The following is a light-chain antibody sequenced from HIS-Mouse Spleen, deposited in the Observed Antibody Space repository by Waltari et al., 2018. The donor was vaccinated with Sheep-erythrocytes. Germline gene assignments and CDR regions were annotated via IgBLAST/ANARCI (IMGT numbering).Light chain of an antibody. CDR2: YDD. CDR1: SPNIGNNA. J-gene: IGLJ3*02. CDR3: AAWDDSLNGWV. Sequence: QSVLTQPPSVSEAPRQRVTIPCSGSSPNIGNNAVTWYHQLPGKAPKLLIYYDDLLPSGVSDRFSGSKSGTSASLAISGLQSEDEADYYCAAWDDSLNGWVFGGGTKLTVL. V-gene: IGLV1-36*01.